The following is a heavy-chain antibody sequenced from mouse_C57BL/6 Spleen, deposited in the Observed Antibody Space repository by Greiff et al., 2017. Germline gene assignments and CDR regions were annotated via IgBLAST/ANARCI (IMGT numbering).Heavy chain of an antibody. J-gene: IGHJ2*01. Sequence: QVQLQQSDAELVKPGASVKISCKVSGYTFTDHSIPWMKQRPEQGLEWIGYIYPRDGSTKYNETFKGKATLTADKSSRTAYMQLNSLTSEYSAVYYCARSYCSNTLDYWGQGTTLTVAA. CDR1: GYTFTDHS. V-gene: IGHV1-78*01. CDR3: ARSYCSNTLDY. CDR2: IYPRDGST. D-gene: IGHD2-5*01.